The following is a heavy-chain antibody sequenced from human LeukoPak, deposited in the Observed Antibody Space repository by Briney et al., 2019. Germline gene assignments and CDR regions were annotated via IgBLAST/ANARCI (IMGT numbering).Heavy chain of an antibody. D-gene: IGHD6-6*01. CDR1: GFTFSSYS. V-gene: IGHV3-48*02. CDR2: ISSSSSTI. J-gene: IGHJ4*02. CDR3: ASATRIAARPNPFDY. Sequence: PGGSLRLSCAASGFTFSSYSMNWVRQAPGKGLEWVSYISSSSSTIYYADSVKGRFTISRDNAKNSLYLRMNSLRDEDTAVYYCASATRIAARPNPFDYWGQGTLVTVSS.